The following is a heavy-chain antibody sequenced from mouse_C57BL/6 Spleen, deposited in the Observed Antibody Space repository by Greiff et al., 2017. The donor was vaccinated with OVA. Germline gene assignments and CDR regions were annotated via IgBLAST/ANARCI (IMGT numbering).Heavy chain of an antibody. D-gene: IGHD2-4*01. Sequence: VHVKQSGPVLARPGASVKMSCKTSGYTFTSYWMHWVKQRPGQGLEWIGAIYPGNSDTSYNQKFKGKAKLTAVTSASTAYMERSSLTNENSAVYYCTRGINYALFAYWGQGTLVTVSA. J-gene: IGHJ3*01. CDR2: IYPGNSDT. V-gene: IGHV1-5*01. CDR1: GYTFTSYW. CDR3: TRGINYALFAY.